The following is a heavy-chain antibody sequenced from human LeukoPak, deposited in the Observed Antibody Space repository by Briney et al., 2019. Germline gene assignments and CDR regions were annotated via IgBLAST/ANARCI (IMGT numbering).Heavy chain of an antibody. Sequence: GGSLRLSCAASGFTFSDYYMSWIRQAPGKGLEWVSSINGNGGSTYYADSVKGRFTISRDNSKSTLYLQMNSLRAEDTAVYYCAKGPIPGFDYWGQGTLVTVSA. CDR2: INGNGGST. CDR3: AKGPIPGFDY. CDR1: GFTFSDYY. J-gene: IGHJ4*02. V-gene: IGHV3-23*01.